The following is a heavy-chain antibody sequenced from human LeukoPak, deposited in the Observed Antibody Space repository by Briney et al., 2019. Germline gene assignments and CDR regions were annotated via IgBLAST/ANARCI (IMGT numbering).Heavy chain of an antibody. V-gene: IGHV3-66*01. Sequence: GGSLRLSCAASGFTVSSNYMSWVRQAPGKGLQWVSVIYSGGSTYYADFVKGRFTISRDNSKNTLYLQMNSLRAEDTAVYYCAREIAVAGTGSLYYYYGMDVWGQGTTVTVSS. D-gene: IGHD6-19*01. CDR2: IYSGGST. J-gene: IGHJ6*02. CDR1: GFTVSSNY. CDR3: AREIAVAGTGSLYYYYGMDV.